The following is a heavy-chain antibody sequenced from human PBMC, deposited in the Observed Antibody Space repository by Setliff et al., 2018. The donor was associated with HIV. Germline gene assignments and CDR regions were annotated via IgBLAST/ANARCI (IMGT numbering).Heavy chain of an antibody. J-gene: IGHJ4*02. CDR1: GGPISSYY. CDR2: VYYSGST. V-gene: IGHV4-59*12. CDR3: ARDGYSCSWYVISGSFDY. Sequence: PSVTLSLTCTVAGGPISSYYWSWIRQPPGEGLEWIETVYYSGSTYYNPSLMSRVTLSVDTSENQFSLKLSSVTAADTAVYYCARDGYSCSWYVISGSFDYWGQGILVTVSS. D-gene: IGHD6-13*01.